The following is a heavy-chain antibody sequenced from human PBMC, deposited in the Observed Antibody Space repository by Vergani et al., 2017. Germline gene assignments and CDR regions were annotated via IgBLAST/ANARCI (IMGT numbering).Heavy chain of an antibody. CDR1: GFTFSSYE. CDR3: ARQGYCSSTSCVPGELYAFDI. V-gene: IGHV3-48*03. CDR2: ISSSGSTI. Sequence: VQLVESGGGVVQPGRSLRLSCAASGFTFSSYEMNWVRQAPGKGLEWVSYISSSGSTIYYADSVKGRFTISRDNAKNSLYLQMNSLRAEDTAVYYCARQGYCSSTSCVPGELYAFDIWGQGTMVTVSS. D-gene: IGHD2-2*01. J-gene: IGHJ3*02.